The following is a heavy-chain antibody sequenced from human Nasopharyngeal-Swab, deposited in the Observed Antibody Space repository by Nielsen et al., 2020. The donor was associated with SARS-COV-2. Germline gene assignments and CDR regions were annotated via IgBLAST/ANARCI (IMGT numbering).Heavy chain of an antibody. J-gene: IGHJ5*02. CDR2: ISHDETNK. CDR1: GFTLSSYA. V-gene: IGHV3-30-3*01. D-gene: IGHD2-21*02. CDR3: VRDSRKYCRNIDCYMGNWFDP. Sequence: GESLKISCAASGFTLSSYAMHWVRQAPGKGLKWVAVISHDETNKDYADSVKGRFSVSRDNSKNTVYLQMSSLRSEDTAIYYCVRDSRKYCRNIDCYMGNWFDPWGQGTLVTVSS.